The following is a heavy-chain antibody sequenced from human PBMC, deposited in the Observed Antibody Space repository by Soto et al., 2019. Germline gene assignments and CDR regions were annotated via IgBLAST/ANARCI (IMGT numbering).Heavy chain of an antibody. V-gene: IGHV3-23*01. J-gene: IGHJ4*02. CDR2: IYGNGGGT. CDR3: AKDAGSFDY. Sequence: PGGSLRLSCAGSGFTFSTYSMNWVRQAPGKGLEWVSGIYGNGGGTFYADSVKGRFTISRDNSKNTLYLQMNSLRAEDTAVYYCAKDAGSFDYWGQGTLVTVSS. CDR1: GFTFSTYS.